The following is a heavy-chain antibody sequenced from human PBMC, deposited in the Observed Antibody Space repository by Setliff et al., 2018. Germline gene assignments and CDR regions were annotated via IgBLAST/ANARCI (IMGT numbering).Heavy chain of an antibody. V-gene: IGHV4-61*08. CDR3: AREQWLDPPGYYYMDV. CDR1: GGSISSGDYY. D-gene: IGHD6-19*01. J-gene: IGHJ6*03. Sequence: SETLSLTCTVSGGSISSGDYYWSWIRQPPGKGLEWIGYIHYSGSANSNPSLKSRVTMSIDTSKNQFSLKLNSVTAADMAVYYCAREQWLDPPGYYYMDVWAKGTTVTVSS. CDR2: IHYSGSA.